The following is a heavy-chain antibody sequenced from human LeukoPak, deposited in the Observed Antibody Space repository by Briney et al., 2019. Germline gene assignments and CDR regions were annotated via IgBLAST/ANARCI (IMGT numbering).Heavy chain of an antibody. D-gene: IGHD2-15*01. CDR2: INPNSGDT. CDR1: GYTFTDYY. CDR3: ARDFHCSGGSCYSGWFDP. J-gene: IGHJ5*02. V-gene: IGHV1-2*04. Sequence: ASVKVSCKASGYTFTDYYMHWVRQAPGQGLEWMGWINPNSGDTNYAQKFQGWVTMTRDTSISTAYMELSRLRSDDTAVYYCARDFHCSGGSCYSGWFDPWGQGTLVTVSS.